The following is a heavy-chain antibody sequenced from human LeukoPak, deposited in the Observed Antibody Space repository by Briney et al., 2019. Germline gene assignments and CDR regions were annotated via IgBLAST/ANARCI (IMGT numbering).Heavy chain of an antibody. Sequence: SETLSLTCTVSGGSISSGGYYWSWIRQPPGKGLEWIGEINHSGSTNYNPSLKSRVTISVDTSKNQFSLKLSSVTAADTAVYYWARGWTSEGEFDYWGQGTLVTVSS. V-gene: IGHV4-39*07. CDR3: ARGWTSEGEFDY. CDR1: GGSISSGGYY. CDR2: INHSGST. D-gene: IGHD1-1*01. J-gene: IGHJ4*02.